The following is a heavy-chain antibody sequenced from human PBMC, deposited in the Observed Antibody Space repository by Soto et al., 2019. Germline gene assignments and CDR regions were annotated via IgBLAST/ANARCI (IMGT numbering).Heavy chain of an antibody. V-gene: IGHV3-11*05. Sequence: GGSLRLSCAASGFSFSDYYMNWIRQAPGKGLEWLSYISSTATYTNYADSVKGRFTISRDNSNNLLYLHMNGLRAEDTGRYFCAKEMFAAAYAATSPFDLWGQGTLVTVSS. CDR2: ISSTATYT. D-gene: IGHD2-8*01. CDR1: GFSFSDYY. J-gene: IGHJ4*02. CDR3: AKEMFAAAYAATSPFDL.